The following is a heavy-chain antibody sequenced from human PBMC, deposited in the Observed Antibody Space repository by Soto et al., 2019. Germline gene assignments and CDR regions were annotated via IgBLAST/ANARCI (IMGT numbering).Heavy chain of an antibody. V-gene: IGHV1-8*01. Sequence: ASLQVSCKASGYTFTSYYITGVRQAPGQGLERMGWMDPNSGNTGYAQQFQGRVTMTRNTSISTAYMELGSLRSEDTAVDYCARVTYSSYYDFWSGPYYYYGMDVWGQGTTVTVSS. D-gene: IGHD3-3*01. J-gene: IGHJ6*02. CDR1: GYTFTSYY. CDR3: ARVTYSSYYDFWSGPYYYYGMDV. CDR2: MDPNSGNT.